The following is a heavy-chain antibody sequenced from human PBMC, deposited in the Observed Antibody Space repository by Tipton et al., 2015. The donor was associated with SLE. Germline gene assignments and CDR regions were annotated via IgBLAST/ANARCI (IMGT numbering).Heavy chain of an antibody. CDR3: ARHVTAVAGTTDWYFDL. CDR1: GGSISSSSYY. V-gene: IGHV4-39*07. CDR2: IYYSGST. J-gene: IGHJ2*01. D-gene: IGHD6-19*01. Sequence: TLSLTCTVSGGSISSSSYYWGWIRQPPGKGLEWIGSIYYSGSTYYNPSLKSRVTISVDTTKNPFSLKLSPVTAADTAVYYCARHVTAVAGTTDWYFDLWGRGTLVTVSS.